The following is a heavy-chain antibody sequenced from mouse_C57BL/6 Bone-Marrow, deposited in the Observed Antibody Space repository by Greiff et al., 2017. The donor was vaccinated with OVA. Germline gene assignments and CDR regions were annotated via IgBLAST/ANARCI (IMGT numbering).Heavy chain of an antibody. CDR2: INPSNGGT. CDR3: ARGGVLQGAMDY. D-gene: IGHD6-1*01. V-gene: IGHV1-53*01. Sequence: QVQLQQPGTELVKPGASVKLSCKASGYTFTSYWMHWVKQRPGQGLEWIGNINPSNGGTNYNEKFKSKATLTVDKSSSTAYMQRSSLTSEDSAVYYCARGGVLQGAMDYWGQGTSVTVSS. J-gene: IGHJ4*01. CDR1: GYTFTSYW.